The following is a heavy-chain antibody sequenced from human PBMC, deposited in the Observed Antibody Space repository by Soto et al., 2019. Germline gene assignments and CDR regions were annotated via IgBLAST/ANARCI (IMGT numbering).Heavy chain of an antibody. CDR1: GGSISSSSYY. J-gene: IGHJ4*02. Sequence: KTSETLSLTCTVSGGSISSSSYYWGWIHQPPGKGLEWIGSIYYSGSTYYNPSLKSRVTISVDTSKNQFSLKLSSVTAADTAVYYCARQFRKTIDYWGQGTLVTVSS. V-gene: IGHV4-39*01. CDR2: IYYSGST. CDR3: ARQFRKTIDY.